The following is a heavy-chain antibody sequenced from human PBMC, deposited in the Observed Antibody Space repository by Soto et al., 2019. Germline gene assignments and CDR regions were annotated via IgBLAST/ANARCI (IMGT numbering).Heavy chain of an antibody. CDR1: GGSISSYY. CDR3: ARAGYCSSTSCYSVVWFDP. J-gene: IGHJ5*02. CDR2: IHYSGTT. D-gene: IGHD2-2*01. Sequence: SETLSLTCTVSGGSISSYYWSWIRQPPGKGLEWIGYIHYSGTTNYNPSLKSRVTISVDTSKNQFSLKLSSVTAADTAVYYCARAGYCSSTSCYSVVWFDPWGQGTLVTVS. V-gene: IGHV4-59*01.